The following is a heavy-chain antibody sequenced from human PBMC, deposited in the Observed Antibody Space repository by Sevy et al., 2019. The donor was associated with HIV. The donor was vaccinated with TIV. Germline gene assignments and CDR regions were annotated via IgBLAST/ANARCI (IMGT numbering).Heavy chain of an antibody. V-gene: IGHV4-34*01. J-gene: IGHJ4*01. CDR2: VSQSGSA. D-gene: IGHD2-15*01. Sequence: SETLSLTCAVSGVSFSDYYWAWIRQAPGKGLEWIGEVSQSGSANYNSSLRSRVIMSLDTSKNHVSLNLTSVTAADTAMYYCARGPLFSPEYCSGGTCPTIDFWSQGTLVTVSS. CDR3: ARGPLFSPEYCSGGTCPTIDF. CDR1: GVSFSDYY.